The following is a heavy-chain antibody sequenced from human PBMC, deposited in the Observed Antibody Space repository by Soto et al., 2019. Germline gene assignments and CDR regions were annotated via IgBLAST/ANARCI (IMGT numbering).Heavy chain of an antibody. V-gene: IGHV1-69*01. Sequence: QVQLVQSGAELRKPGSSVKVSCKASGGTFSRHAISWVRQAPGQGLEWMGGIIPIFGTANHAQKFQGRVTIIANEYTSTVYMELSSLRSEDTAMYYCARGWGYDSTDYYYTYWGQGTLVIVSS. CDR2: IIPIFGTA. J-gene: IGHJ4*02. CDR1: GGTFSRHA. D-gene: IGHD3-22*01. CDR3: ARGWGYDSTDYYYTY.